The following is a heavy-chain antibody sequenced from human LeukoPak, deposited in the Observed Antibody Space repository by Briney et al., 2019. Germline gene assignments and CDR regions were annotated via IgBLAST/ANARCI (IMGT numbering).Heavy chain of an antibody. D-gene: IGHD6-19*01. Sequence: GGSLRLSCAASGLTFRNFAMSWVRQVPGKGLEWLAVTSGDEDSTHYADSVRGRFVISTDSSKNSLFLQMDSLRADDTAVYYCTIDLMTGFSSGWHFGYWGQGTLVTVSS. CDR3: TIDLMTGFSSGWHFGY. J-gene: IGHJ4*02. CDR2: TSGDEDST. V-gene: IGHV3-23*01. CDR1: GLTFRNFA.